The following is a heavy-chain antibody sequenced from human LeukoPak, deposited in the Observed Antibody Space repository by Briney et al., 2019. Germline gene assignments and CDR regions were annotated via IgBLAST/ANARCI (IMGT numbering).Heavy chain of an antibody. Sequence: GGSLRLSCAASGFTFSTYAVTWVRQAPGKGLEWVSAISGSGASTYYADSVKGWFTISRDNSKNTLYLQMKSLRAEDTAVYYCAKDRAIHLVPYYLVPDIWGQGTMVTVSS. V-gene: IGHV3-23*01. CDR2: ISGSGAST. CDR3: AKDRAIHLVPYYLVPDI. CDR1: GFTFSTYA. D-gene: IGHD5-18*01. J-gene: IGHJ3*02.